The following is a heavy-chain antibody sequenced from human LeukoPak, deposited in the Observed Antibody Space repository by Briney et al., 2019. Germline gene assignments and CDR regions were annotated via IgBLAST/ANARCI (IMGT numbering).Heavy chain of an antibody. D-gene: IGHD6-13*01. CDR2: ISYDGSNK. CDR3: ARTHYSSSSPSFDP. Sequence: GGSLRLSCAASGFTFSSYAMHWVRQAPGKGLEWVAVISYDGSNKYYADSVKGRFTISRDNSKNTLYLQMNSLRAEDTAVYYCARTHYSSSSPSFDPWGQGTLVTVSS. J-gene: IGHJ5*02. CDR1: GFTFSSYA. V-gene: IGHV3-30*04.